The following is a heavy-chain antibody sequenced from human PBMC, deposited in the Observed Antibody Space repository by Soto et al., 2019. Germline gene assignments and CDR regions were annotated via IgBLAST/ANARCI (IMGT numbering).Heavy chain of an antibody. CDR2: IYYSGST. J-gene: IGHJ5*02. CDR3: ARAEDTIFGVVIREAGNWFDP. Sequence: SETLSLTCTVSGGSISSGDYYWSWIRQPPGKGLEGFGYIYYSGSTYYNPSLKSRVTISVDTSKNQFSLKLSSATAADTAVYYCARAEDTIFGVVIREAGNWFDPWGQGTLVTVSS. D-gene: IGHD3-3*01. CDR1: GGSISSGDYY. V-gene: IGHV4-30-4*01.